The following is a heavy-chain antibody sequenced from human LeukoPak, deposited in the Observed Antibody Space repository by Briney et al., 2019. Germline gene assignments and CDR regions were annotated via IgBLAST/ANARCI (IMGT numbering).Heavy chain of an antibody. V-gene: IGHV3-23*01. Sequence: GGSLRLSCAASGFTFSRYAMSWVRQAPGKGLEWVSTIIGSGGDTYYADSVKGRFTISRDNSKNTLYLRMNGLRAEDTAVYYCAKRRAYDGSAHYYYFDYWGQGALVTVSS. CDR3: AKRRAYDGSAHYYYFDY. J-gene: IGHJ4*02. D-gene: IGHD3-22*01. CDR2: IIGSGGDT. CDR1: GFTFSRYA.